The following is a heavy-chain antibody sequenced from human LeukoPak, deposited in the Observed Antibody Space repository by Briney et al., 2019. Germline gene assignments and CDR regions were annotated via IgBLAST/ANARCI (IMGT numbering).Heavy chain of an antibody. CDR3: ARFRYLGGWTYYGMDV. J-gene: IGHJ6*02. CDR2: IYTSGST. CDR1: GGSISSYY. Sequence: SETLSLTCTVSGGSISSYYWSWIRQPPGKGLEWIGYIYTSGSTNYNPSLKSRVTMSVDTSKNQFSLKLSSVTAADTAVYYCARFRYLGGWTYYGMDVWGQGTTVTVSS. D-gene: IGHD3-16*02. V-gene: IGHV4-4*09.